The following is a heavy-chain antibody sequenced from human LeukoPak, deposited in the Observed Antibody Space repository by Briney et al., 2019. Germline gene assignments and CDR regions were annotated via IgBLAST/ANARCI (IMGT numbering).Heavy chain of an antibody. Sequence: SETLSLTCTVSGGSISSYYWSWIRQPPGKGLEWIGYIYYSGSTNYNPSLKSRVTISVDTSKNQFSLKLSSVTAADTAVYYCARDSPYCSSTSCDESSYYYYGMDVWGQGTTVTVSS. CDR3: ARDSPYCSSTSCDESSYYYYGMDV. CDR1: GGSISSYY. D-gene: IGHD2-2*01. V-gene: IGHV4-59*01. J-gene: IGHJ6*02. CDR2: IYYSGST.